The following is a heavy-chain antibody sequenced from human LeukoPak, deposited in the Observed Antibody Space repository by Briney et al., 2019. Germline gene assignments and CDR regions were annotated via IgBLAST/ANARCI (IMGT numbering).Heavy chain of an antibody. J-gene: IGHJ4*02. CDR3: AREGSYCVGGDCYSFDF. V-gene: IGHV1-2*02. D-gene: IGHD2-21*02. CDR1: GYRFISNY. CDR2: MHPGNGNT. Sequence: ASVKVSCKASGYRFISNYIQWVRQAPGLGPQWMGWMHPGNGNTGYAEKFQGRVTMTRDTSINTAYMDLSSLTSDDTAVYYCAREGSYCVGGDCYSFDFWGQGTLVTVSS.